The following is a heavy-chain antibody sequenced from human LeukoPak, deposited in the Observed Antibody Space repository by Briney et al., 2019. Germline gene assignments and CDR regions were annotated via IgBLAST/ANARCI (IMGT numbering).Heavy chain of an antibody. CDR2: ISYDGSNK. V-gene: IGHV3-30*03. Sequence: GRSLRLSCAASGFTFSSYGMHWVRQAPGKGLEWVAVISYDGSNKYYADSVKGRFTISRDNSKNTLYLQMNSLRAEDTAVYYCAGDSSAAFDYWGQGTLVTVSS. D-gene: IGHD3-22*01. CDR1: GFTFSSYG. CDR3: AGDSSAAFDY. J-gene: IGHJ4*02.